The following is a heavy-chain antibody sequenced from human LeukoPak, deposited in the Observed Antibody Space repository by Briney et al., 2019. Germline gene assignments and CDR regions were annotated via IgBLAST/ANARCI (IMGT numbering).Heavy chain of an antibody. CDR2: IIPIFGTA. CDR3: ARDLYSNYWSIIYYYMDV. CDR1: GGTFSSYA. V-gene: IGHV1-69*05. Sequence: SVKVSCKASGGTFSSYAISWVRQAPGQGLEWMGGIIPIFGTANYAQKFQGRVTMTRDTSISTAYMELSRLRSDDTAVYYCARDLYSNYWSIIYYYMDVWGKGTTVTVSS. J-gene: IGHJ6*03. D-gene: IGHD6-13*01.